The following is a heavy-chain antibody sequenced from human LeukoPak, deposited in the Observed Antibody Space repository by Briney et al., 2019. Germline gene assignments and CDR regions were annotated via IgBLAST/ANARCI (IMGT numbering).Heavy chain of an antibody. CDR1: GFTFSSYG. J-gene: IGHJ4*02. D-gene: IGHD6-13*01. Sequence: TGGPLRLSCAASGFTFSSYGMHWVRQAPGKGLEWVAVISYDGSNKYYADSVKGRFTISRDNSKNTLYLQMNSLRAEDTAVYYCAKGRSSSWYRVGYDYWGQGTLVTVSS. V-gene: IGHV3-30*18. CDR2: ISYDGSNK. CDR3: AKGRSSSWYRVGYDY.